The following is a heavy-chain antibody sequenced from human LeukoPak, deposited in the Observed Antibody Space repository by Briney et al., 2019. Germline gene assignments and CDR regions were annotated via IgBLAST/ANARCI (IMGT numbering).Heavy chain of an antibody. D-gene: IGHD6-19*01. CDR3: ARHYSGWYNFFDF. V-gene: IGHV4-39*01. CDR1: GGSISTGNYY. CDR2: IYYSGST. J-gene: IGHJ4*02. Sequence: SETLSLTCTVSGGSISTGNYYWGWVRQPPGKGLEWIGTIYYSGSTYYNPSLKSRVTISVDTSKNQFSLKLTSVAAADTAVYYCARHYSGWYNFFDFWGQGTLVTVPS.